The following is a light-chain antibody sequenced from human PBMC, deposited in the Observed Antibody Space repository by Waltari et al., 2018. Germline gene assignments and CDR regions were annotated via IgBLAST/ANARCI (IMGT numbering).Light chain of an antibody. CDR3: QSYDSSLSGYV. V-gene: IGLV1-40*01. CDR2: GNS. CDR1: SPNIGAGYD. Sequence: QSVLTQPPSVSGAPGQRVTISCTGSSPNIGAGYDVHWYQQLPGTAPKLLIYGNSNRPSGFPDRFSGSKSGTSASLAITGLQAEDEADYYCQSYDSSLSGYVFGTGTKVTVL. J-gene: IGLJ1*01.